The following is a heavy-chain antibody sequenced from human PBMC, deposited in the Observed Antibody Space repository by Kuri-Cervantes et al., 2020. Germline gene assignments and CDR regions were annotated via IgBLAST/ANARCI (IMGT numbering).Heavy chain of an antibody. CDR3: ARGGMGATTGFQH. J-gene: IGHJ1*01. CDR1: GGSFSGYH. Sequence: SETLSLTCAVYGGSFSGYHCTWVRQPPGKGLEWIGYIYYSGSTYYNPSLKSRLTISVDTSKNQISLKLSSVTAADTAVYYCARGGMGATTGFQHWGQGTLVTVSS. D-gene: IGHD1-26*01. V-gene: IGHV4-30-4*08. CDR2: IYYSGST.